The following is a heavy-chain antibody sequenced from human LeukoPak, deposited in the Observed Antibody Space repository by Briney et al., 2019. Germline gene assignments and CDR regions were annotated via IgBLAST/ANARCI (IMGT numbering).Heavy chain of an antibody. J-gene: IGHJ6*03. CDR3: ARRPSYYMDV. Sequence: SETLSLTCTVSGGSISSSNYYWGWIRQPPGKGRERNGRSYYSWSIYFNPSLKSRLTISLDTYKKQFSLELSSVSAQGTAVHYCARRPSYYMDVWGKGTTVTVSS. V-gene: IGHV4-39*01. CDR1: GGSISSSNYY. CDR2: SYYSWSI.